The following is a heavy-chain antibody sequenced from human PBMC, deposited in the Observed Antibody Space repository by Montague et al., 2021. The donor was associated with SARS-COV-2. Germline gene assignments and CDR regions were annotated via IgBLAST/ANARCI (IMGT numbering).Heavy chain of an antibody. CDR3: ARFPTSYYYDSKAAPATPDAFDI. CDR1: GGSISSSSYY. CDR2: IYYSGST. J-gene: IGHJ3*02. V-gene: IGHV4-39*01. D-gene: IGHD3-22*01. Sequence: SETLSLTCTVSGGSISSSSYYWGWVRQPPGKGLEWIGSIYYSGSTYYNPSLKSRVTISVDTSKNQFSLKLSSVTAADTAVYYCARFPTSYYYDSKAAPATPDAFDICGQGTMVTVSS.